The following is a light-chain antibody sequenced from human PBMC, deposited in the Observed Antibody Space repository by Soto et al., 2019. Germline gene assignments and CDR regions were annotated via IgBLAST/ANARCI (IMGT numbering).Light chain of an antibody. CDR3: SSYTSSGNYV. CDR2: DVS. J-gene: IGLJ1*01. Sequence: QSALTQPASVSGSPGQSIAISCTATSSDVGGYNYVSWYQHHPGKAPKLMIYDVSNRPSGVSDRFSGSKSGNTASLTISGLQAEDEADYHCSSYTSSGNYVFGTGTKVTVL. CDR1: SSDVGGYNY. V-gene: IGLV2-14*03.